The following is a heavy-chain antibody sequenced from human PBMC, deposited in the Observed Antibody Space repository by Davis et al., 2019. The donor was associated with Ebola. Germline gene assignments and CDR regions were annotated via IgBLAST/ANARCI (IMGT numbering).Heavy chain of an antibody. CDR2: IRSKANSYAT. Sequence: GGSLRLSCAASGFTFSGSAMHWVRQASGKGLEWVGRIRSKANSYATAYAASVKGRFTISRDDSKNTLYLQMNSLRAEDTAVYYCAKDRRDYGDYFDYWGQGSLVTVSS. V-gene: IGHV3-73*01. D-gene: IGHD4-17*01. CDR3: AKDRRDYGDYFDY. CDR1: GFTFSGSA. J-gene: IGHJ4*02.